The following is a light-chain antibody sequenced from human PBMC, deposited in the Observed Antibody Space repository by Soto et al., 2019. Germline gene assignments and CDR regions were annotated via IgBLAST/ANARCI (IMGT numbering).Light chain of an antibody. CDR2: DAS. J-gene: IGKJ2*01. V-gene: IGKV3-11*01. Sequence: EIVLIQSPATLSLSPGERATLSCRASQSVSSYLAWYQQKPGQAPRLLIYDASNRATGIPARFSGSGSETDFTLTISSLEPEDFAVYYCQHRSNWPGTFGQGTKLEIK. CDR3: QHRSNWPGT. CDR1: QSVSSY.